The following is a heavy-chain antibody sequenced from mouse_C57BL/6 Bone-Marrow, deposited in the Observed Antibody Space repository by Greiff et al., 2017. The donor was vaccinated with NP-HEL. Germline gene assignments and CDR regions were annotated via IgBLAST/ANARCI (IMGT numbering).Heavy chain of an antibody. CDR2: IDPSDSYT. Sequence: QVQLQQPGAELVKPGASVKLSCKASGYTFTSYWMQWVKQRPGQGLEWIGEIDPSDSYTNYNQKFKGKATLTVDTSSSTAYMQLSSLTSEDSAVYYCARGYYGSSLDDWGQGTTLTVSS. V-gene: IGHV1-50*01. J-gene: IGHJ2*01. CDR3: ARGYYGSSLDD. D-gene: IGHD1-1*01. CDR1: GYTFTSYW.